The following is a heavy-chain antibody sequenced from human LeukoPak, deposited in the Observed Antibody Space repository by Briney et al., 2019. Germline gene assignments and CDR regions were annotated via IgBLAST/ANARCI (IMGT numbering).Heavy chain of an antibody. CDR3: ARGGYYYDSSGYPLGSEIDY. CDR2: IHYSGST. Sequence: SETLSLTCTVSGGSISSGGYYWSWIRQHPGEGLEWIGYIHYSGSTNYNPSLKSRVTISVDTSKNQFSLKLSSVTAADTAVYYCARGGYYYDSSGYPLGSEIDYWGQGTLVTVSS. V-gene: IGHV4-31*03. D-gene: IGHD3-22*01. CDR1: GGSISSGGYY. J-gene: IGHJ4*02.